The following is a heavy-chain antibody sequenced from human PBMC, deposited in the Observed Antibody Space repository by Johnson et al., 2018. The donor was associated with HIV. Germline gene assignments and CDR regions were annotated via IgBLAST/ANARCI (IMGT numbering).Heavy chain of an antibody. J-gene: IGHJ3*02. D-gene: IGHD1-1*01. CDR3: AKPSTESAFDI. V-gene: IGHV3-30*02. Sequence: VQLVESGGGVVQPGRSLRLSCAASGFTFSSYDMHWVRQATGKGLEWVAFIRYDGSNKYYADSVKGRFTISRDNSKNTLYLQMNSLRAEDTAVYYCAKPSTESAFDIWGQGTMVTVSS. CDR2: IRYDGSNK. CDR1: GFTFSSYD.